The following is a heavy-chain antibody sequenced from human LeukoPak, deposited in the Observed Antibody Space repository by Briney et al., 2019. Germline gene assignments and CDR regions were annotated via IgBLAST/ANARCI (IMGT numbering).Heavy chain of an antibody. J-gene: IGHJ4*02. CDR3: ARDPTVSSGYEGGDY. V-gene: IGHV3-53*01. CDR1: GFTVSSNY. D-gene: IGHD3-22*01. CDR2: IYSGGST. Sequence: PGGSLRLSCAASGFTVSSNYMSWVRQAPGKGLEWVSIIYSGGSTYYADSVKGRFTISRDNSKNTLYLQMNSLRAEETGMYYCARDPTVSSGYEGGDYWGQGTLVTVSS.